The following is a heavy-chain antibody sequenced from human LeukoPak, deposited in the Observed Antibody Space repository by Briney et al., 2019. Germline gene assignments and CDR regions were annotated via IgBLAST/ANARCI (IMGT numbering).Heavy chain of an antibody. CDR1: GFTFSSYW. Sequence: GGSLRLSCAASGFTFSSYWMHWVRHAPGKGLVWVSRINSHGSSTSYADTVKGRFTISRDNAKNTLYLQMNSLRAEDTAVYYCARVNYGSGSYYNDYWGQGTLVTVSS. CDR3: ARVNYGSGSYYNDY. CDR2: INSHGSST. D-gene: IGHD3-10*01. V-gene: IGHV3-74*01. J-gene: IGHJ4*02.